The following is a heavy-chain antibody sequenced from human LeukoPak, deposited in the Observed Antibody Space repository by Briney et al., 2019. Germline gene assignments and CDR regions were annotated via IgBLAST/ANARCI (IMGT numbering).Heavy chain of an antibody. CDR1: GGSMTGYY. V-gene: IGHV4-59*01. D-gene: IGHD3-16*01. J-gene: IGHJ4*02. Sequence: PSETLSLTCTVSGGSMTGYYWNWIRQPPGKGLEWIGYVHSNGRTTSSPSLRSRLTMSVDTSKNEFSLRINSMIAADTAVYYCARWGGEPPLPFAYGAKGILVSASS. CDR3: ARWGGEPPLPFAY. CDR2: VHSNGRT.